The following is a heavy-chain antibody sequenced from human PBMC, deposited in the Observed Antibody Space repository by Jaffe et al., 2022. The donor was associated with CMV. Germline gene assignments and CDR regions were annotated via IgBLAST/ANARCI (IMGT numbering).Heavy chain of an antibody. CDR1: GFSLSNARMG. CDR2: IFSNDEK. D-gene: IGHD3-3*01. J-gene: IGHJ4*02. CDR3: ARSFRDFWSGYYWETFDY. V-gene: IGHV2-26*01. Sequence: QVTLKESGPVLVKPTETLTLTCTVSGFSLSNARMGVSWIRQPPGKALEWLAHIFSNDEKSYSTSLKSRLTISKDTSKSQVVLTMTNMDPVDTATYYCARSFRDFWSGYYWETFDYWGQGTLVTVSS.